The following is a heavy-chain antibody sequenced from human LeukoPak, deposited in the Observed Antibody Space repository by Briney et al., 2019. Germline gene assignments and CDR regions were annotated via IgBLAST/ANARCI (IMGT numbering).Heavy chain of an antibody. D-gene: IGHD3-10*01. CDR1: GFTFSSYP. Sequence: GGSLRLSCAASGFTFSSYPMSWVRQAPGKGLEWVSSISGSGDNTYYADSVKGRFTISRDNSKNTLYLQFNRLRDEDTAVYYCAKDYMIWGVNNFEYWGQGTQVTVSS. CDR2: ISGSGDNT. CDR3: AKDYMIWGVNNFEY. V-gene: IGHV3-23*01. J-gene: IGHJ4*02.